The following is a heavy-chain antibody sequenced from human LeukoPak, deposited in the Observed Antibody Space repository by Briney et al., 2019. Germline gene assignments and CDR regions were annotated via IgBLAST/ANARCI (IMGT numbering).Heavy chain of an antibody. Sequence: PGGSLSLPCEASGFTFRNNAMNWVPKAPGKGLEWVSAISGSGGTTFYADSVKGRFTISRENSMNTLFLQMNSLRDEDTAVYYCARAAVGLSTRPFDYWGQGTLVTVSS. J-gene: IGHJ4*02. CDR2: ISGSGGTT. V-gene: IGHV3-23*01. D-gene: IGHD2-2*01. CDR1: GFTFRNNA. CDR3: ARAAVGLSTRPFDY.